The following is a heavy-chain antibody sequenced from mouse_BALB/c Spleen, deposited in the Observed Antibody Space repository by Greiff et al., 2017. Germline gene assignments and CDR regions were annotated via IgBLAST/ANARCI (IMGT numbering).Heavy chain of an antibody. D-gene: IGHD2-2*01. J-gene: IGHJ4*01. Sequence: QVHVKQSGPDLVAPSQSLSITCTVSGFSLTSYGVHWVRQPPGKGLEWLVVIWSDGSTTYNSALKSRLSISKDNSKSQVFLKMNSLQTDDTAMYYCARHGWLRYAMDYWGQGTSVTVSS. V-gene: IGHV2-6-2*01. CDR1: GFSLTSYG. CDR2: IWSDGST. CDR3: ARHGWLRYAMDY.